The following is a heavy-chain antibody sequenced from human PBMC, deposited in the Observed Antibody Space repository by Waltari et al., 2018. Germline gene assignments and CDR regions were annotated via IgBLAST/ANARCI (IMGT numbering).Heavy chain of an antibody. CDR3: ARATRLMTTFGGVTTFDP. Sequence: QMQLQESGPGLVKPSETLSLTCSVPGDSISSRPYYCAWIRQPPGKGLVWIGNIYYPGSTYYNPSLKSRVAMSVDTSKNQFSLTLNSVTATDAAVYFCARATRLMTTFGGVTTFDPWGQGALVTVSS. J-gene: IGHJ5*02. D-gene: IGHD3-16*01. CDR1: GDSISSRPYY. CDR2: IYYPGST. V-gene: IGHV4-39*01.